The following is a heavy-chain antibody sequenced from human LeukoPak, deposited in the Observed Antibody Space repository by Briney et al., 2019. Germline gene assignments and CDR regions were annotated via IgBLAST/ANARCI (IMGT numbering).Heavy chain of an antibody. D-gene: IGHD2-15*01. CDR1: GFTFSNYA. CDR3: AKSGGQ. J-gene: IGHJ4*02. V-gene: IGHV3-23*01. CDR2: ISASGGIT. Sequence: GGSLRLSCAASGFTFSNYAMTWVRQAPGKGLQWVSTISASGGITNYADSVTGRFTISRDNSKSTLYLQINGLRGDDTAVYYCAKSGGQWGQGTLVTVSS.